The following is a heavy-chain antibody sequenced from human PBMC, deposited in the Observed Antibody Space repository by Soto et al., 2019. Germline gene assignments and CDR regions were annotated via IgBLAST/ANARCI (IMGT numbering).Heavy chain of an antibody. Sequence: QVHLEQWGAGLLKPSETLSLTCAIYNSSLGAFHWTWIRQPPGKGLEWIGELIHGGSTNYNPSLKSRVTFSLDTSKSQFSLYVMSVTAADTAVYYCARSPLSYDYVRQTWREVGDSFDVWGRGTSVTVSS. CDR1: NSSLGAFH. V-gene: IGHV4-34*02. CDR3: ARSPLSYDYVRQTWREVGDSFDV. D-gene: IGHD3-10*02. CDR2: LIHGGST. J-gene: IGHJ3*01.